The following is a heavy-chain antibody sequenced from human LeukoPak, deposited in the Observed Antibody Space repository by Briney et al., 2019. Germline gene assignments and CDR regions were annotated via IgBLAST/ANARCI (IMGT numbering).Heavy chain of an antibody. D-gene: IGHD6-19*01. CDR3: ARVWTGQWPPHYYYMDV. Sequence: GGSLRLSCVVSGFTFSTFTMNWVRQAPGKGLEWVSCINSSSSYIYYADSVKGRFTISRDNAKNSLYLQMNSLRAEDTAVYYCARVWTGQWPPHYYYMDVWGKGTTVTISS. V-gene: IGHV3-21*01. CDR1: GFTFSTFT. CDR2: INSSSSYI. J-gene: IGHJ6*03.